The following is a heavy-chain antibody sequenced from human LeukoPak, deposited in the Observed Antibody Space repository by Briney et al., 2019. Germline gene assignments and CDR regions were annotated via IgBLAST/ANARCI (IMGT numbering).Heavy chain of an antibody. Sequence: SETLSLTCAVYGGSFSGYYWTWIRQAPGKGLEWIGEINTSGRISYNPSLKSRLTISVDASKNQFSLNLRSLTAADTAVYYCARGRQEVSMIVVVMTAVSYYLDVWGKGTTVTVS. CDR1: GGSFSGYY. CDR3: ARGRQEVSMIVVVMTAVSYYLDV. CDR2: INTSGRI. D-gene: IGHD3-22*01. V-gene: IGHV4-34*01. J-gene: IGHJ6*03.